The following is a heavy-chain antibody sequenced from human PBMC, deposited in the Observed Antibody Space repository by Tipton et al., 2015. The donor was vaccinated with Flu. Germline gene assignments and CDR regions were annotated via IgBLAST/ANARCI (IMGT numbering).Heavy chain of an antibody. CDR1: GYTFTSYY. CDR3: AIVAGTAGGQTGALDI. CDR2: INPSGGST. D-gene: IGHD3-10*01. Sequence: QSGAEVKKPGASVKVSCKASGYTFTSYYMHWVRQALGQGLEWMGIINPSGGSTSYAQKFQGRVTMTRDTSTSTVYMELSSLRSEDTAVYYCAIVAGTAGGQTGALDIWGQGTMVTVSS. J-gene: IGHJ3*02. V-gene: IGHV1-46*01.